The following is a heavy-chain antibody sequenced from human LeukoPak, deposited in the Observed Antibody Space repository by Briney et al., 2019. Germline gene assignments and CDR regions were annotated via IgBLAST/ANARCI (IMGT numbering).Heavy chain of an antibody. V-gene: IGHV3-33*01. D-gene: IGHD3-22*01. CDR3: ARGVDYYDSSGTIDY. CDR1: GFTFSSYA. J-gene: IGHJ4*02. Sequence: GGSLRLSCAASGFTFSSYAMHWVRQAPGKGLEWVAVVWYDGSKTYSADSVKGRITISRDDSKNTLYLQMNSLRAEDTAVYYCARGVDYYDSSGTIDYWGQGTLVTVSS. CDR2: VWYDGSKT.